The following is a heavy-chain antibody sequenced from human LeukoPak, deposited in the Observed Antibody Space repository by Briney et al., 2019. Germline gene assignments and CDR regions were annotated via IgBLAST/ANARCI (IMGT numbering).Heavy chain of an antibody. Sequence: GESLKISCKVSGYSFTSYWIGWVRQMPGKGLEWMGIINPRDSDTKYSPSFQGQVTISVDKSISTAYLQWSSLKASDIAMYYCARQSVDGRYTFDYWGQGTLVTVSS. CDR3: ARQSVDGRYTFDY. D-gene: IGHD3-16*02. V-gene: IGHV5-51*01. J-gene: IGHJ4*02. CDR2: INPRDSDT. CDR1: GYSFTSYW.